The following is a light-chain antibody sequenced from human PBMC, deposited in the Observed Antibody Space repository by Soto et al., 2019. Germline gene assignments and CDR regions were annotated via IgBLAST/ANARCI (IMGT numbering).Light chain of an antibody. Sequence: RLTQSPSSLSASVGDTVTISCRASQDISTYLAWYQQKPGKAPTLLIFGASSLHNGVPPRFAGSGSGSEFNLTINRLQPDDFATYFCQQYPLYTAPFGQGTRV. J-gene: IGKJ5*01. CDR3: QQYPLYTAP. CDR2: GAS. V-gene: IGKV1-5*01. CDR1: QDISTY.